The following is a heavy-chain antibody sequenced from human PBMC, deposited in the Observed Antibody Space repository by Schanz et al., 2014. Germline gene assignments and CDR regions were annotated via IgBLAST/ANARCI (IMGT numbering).Heavy chain of an antibody. CDR2: ISYDGSTK. Sequence: QVQLVESGGGVVQPGRSLRLSCAASGFTFSSYAMHWVRQAPGKGLEWVAIISYDGSTKYYADSVKGRFTISRDNSKNTLDLQMNNLRAEDTAVLYCASTSDRLLSYNYALDVGGQGTRVTVSS. CDR3: ASTSDRLLSYNYALDV. CDR1: GFTFSSYA. D-gene: IGHD1-26*01. V-gene: IGHV3-30*04. J-gene: IGHJ6*02.